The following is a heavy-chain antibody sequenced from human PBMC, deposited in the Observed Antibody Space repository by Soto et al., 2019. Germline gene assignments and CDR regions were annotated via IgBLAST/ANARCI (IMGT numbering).Heavy chain of an antibody. CDR3: TKDVTGDIGADF. Sequence: GGSLRLSCAASGFAFSNCAMSWVRQAPGKGLEWVSTIKTSGDTTFYADPVKGRFTASRDDSRNTLYLQMNSLRAEDTATYYCTKDVTGDIGADFWGQGTPVTVSS. V-gene: IGHV3-23*05. CDR2: IKTSGDTT. J-gene: IGHJ4*02. CDR1: GFAFSNCA. D-gene: IGHD2-21*02.